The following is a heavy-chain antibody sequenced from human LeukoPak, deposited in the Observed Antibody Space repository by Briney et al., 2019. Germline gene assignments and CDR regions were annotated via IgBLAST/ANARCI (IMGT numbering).Heavy chain of an antibody. V-gene: IGHV3-30*18. CDR1: GNYW. Sequence: GGSLRLSCAASGNYWMHWVRQAPGKGLEWVAVISYDGSNKYYADSVKGRFTISRDNSKNTLYLQMNSLRAEDTAVYYCAKDVGVLYYYYGMDVWGQGTTVTVSS. D-gene: IGHD2-15*01. CDR3: AKDVGVLYYYYGMDV. CDR2: ISYDGSNK. J-gene: IGHJ6*02.